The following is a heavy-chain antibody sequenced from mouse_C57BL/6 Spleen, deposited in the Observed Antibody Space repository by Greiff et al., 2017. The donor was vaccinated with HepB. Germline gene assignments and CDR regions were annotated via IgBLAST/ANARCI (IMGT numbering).Heavy chain of an antibody. V-gene: IGHV1-50*01. CDR3: ARGGYGNYGY. CDR1: GYNFTSYW. CDR2: IDPSDSYT. D-gene: IGHD2-10*02. Sequence: QVQLQQPGAELVKPGASVKLSCKASGYNFTSYWMQWVKQRPGQGLEWIGEIDPSDSYTNYNQKFKGKATLTVDTSSSTAYMQLSSLTSEDSAVYYCARGGYGNYGYWGQGTTLTVSS. J-gene: IGHJ2*01.